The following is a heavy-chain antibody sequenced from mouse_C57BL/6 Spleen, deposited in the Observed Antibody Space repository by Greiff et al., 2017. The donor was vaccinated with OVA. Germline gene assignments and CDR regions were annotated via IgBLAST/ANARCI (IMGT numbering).Heavy chain of an antibody. CDR3: ARQGGSSYYAMDY. V-gene: IGHV5-15*01. D-gene: IGHD6-1*01. CDR1: GFTFSDYG. J-gene: IGHJ4*01. Sequence: EVQRVESGGGLVQPGGSLKLSCAASGFTFSDYGMAWVRQAPRKGPEWVAFISNLAYSIYYADTVTGRFTISRENAKNTLYLEMSSLGSEDTSMYYCARQGGSSYYAMDYWGQGTSVTVSS. CDR2: ISNLAYSI.